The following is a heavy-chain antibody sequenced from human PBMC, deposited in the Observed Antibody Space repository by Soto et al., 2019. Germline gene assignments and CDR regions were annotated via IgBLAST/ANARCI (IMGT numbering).Heavy chain of an antibody. Sequence: QITLKESGPTLVKPTQTLTLTCTFSGFSLSTSGVGVGWIRQPPGKALEWLALIYWNDDKRYSPSLKSRLTITKYTSKNQVVLTMTNMDPVDTATYYCAHRTTMVPFDYWGQGTLVTVSS. CDR3: AHRTTMVPFDY. CDR1: GFSLSTSGVG. V-gene: IGHV2-5*01. J-gene: IGHJ4*02. CDR2: IYWNDDK. D-gene: IGHD5-18*01.